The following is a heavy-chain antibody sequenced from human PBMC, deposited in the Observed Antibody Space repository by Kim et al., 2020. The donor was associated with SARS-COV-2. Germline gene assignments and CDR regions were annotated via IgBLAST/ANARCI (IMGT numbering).Heavy chain of an antibody. Sequence: SETLSLTCTVSGGSISSGGYYWSWIRQHPGKGLEWIGYIYYSGSTYYNPSLKSRVTISVDTSKNQFSLKLSSVTAADTAVYYCARGWELLRYFDYWGQGTLVTVSS. CDR3: ARGWELLRYFDY. CDR2: IYYSGST. CDR1: GGSISSGGYY. J-gene: IGHJ4*02. D-gene: IGHD1-26*01. V-gene: IGHV4-31*03.